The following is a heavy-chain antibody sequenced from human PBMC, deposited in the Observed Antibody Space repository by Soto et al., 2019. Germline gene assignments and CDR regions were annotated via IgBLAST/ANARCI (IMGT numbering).Heavy chain of an antibody. D-gene: IGHD6-19*01. CDR3: ATGVVGSGWHENDY. V-gene: IGHV1-24*01. J-gene: IGHJ4*02. CDR2: FDPEDGET. CDR1: GYTLTELS. Sequence: ASVKVSCKVSGYTLTELSMHWVRQAPGKGLEWMGGFDPEDGETIYAQKFQGRVTMTEDTSTDTAYMELSSLRSEDTAVYYCATGVVGSGWHENDYWGQGTLVTVSS.